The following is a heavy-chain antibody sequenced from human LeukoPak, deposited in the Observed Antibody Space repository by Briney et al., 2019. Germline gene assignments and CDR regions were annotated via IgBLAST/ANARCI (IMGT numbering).Heavy chain of an antibody. D-gene: IGHD3-9*01. CDR1: GYSFTSYD. CDR2: MNPSSGNT. V-gene: IGHV1-8*01. CDR3: ARVGMRSIDWLFLAGDY. Sequence: ASVKVSCKASGYSFTSYDINWVRQATGQGPEWIGWMNPSSGNTGYAQRFQGRVTMTRDTSTSTAYLELSSLRSEDTAVYYCARVGMRSIDWLFLAGDYWGQGTLVTVSS. J-gene: IGHJ4*02.